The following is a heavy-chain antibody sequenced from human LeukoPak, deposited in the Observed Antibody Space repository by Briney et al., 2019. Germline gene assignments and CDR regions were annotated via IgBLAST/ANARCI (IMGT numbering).Heavy chain of an antibody. D-gene: IGHD3-10*01. V-gene: IGHV4-61*08. CDR3: ARSDYSGSGTYTEFDAFDI. Sequence: SETLSLTCTVSGGSISSGDYYWSWIRQPPGKGLEWIGYIYYTGSTSNNPSLKSRATISMDTSKNQFSLKLSSVTAADSAVYYCARSDYSGSGTYTEFDAFDIWGQGPMVTVSS. CDR1: GGSISSGDYY. J-gene: IGHJ3*02. CDR2: IYYTGST.